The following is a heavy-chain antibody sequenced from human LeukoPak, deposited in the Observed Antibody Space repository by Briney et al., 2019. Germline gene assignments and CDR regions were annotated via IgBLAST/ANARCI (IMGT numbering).Heavy chain of an antibody. CDR2: INPSGGST. V-gene: IGHV1-46*01. CDR1: GYTFTSYY. D-gene: IGHD2-15*01. J-gene: IGHJ4*02. Sequence: ASVKVSCKASGYTFTSYYMHWVRQAPGQGLEWMGIINPSGGSTSYAQKFQGRVTMTRDTSTSTVYMELSSLRSEDTAVYYCARSEGRPLGYCSGGSCYQVYFDYWGREPWSPSPQ. CDR3: ARSEGRPLGYCSGGSCYQVYFDY.